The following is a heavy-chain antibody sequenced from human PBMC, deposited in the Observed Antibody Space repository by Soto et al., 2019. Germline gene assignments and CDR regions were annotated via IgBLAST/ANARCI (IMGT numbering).Heavy chain of an antibody. V-gene: IGHV4-34*01. CDR2: INHSGST. CDR1: GGSFSGYY. CDR3: ARGTSMTGAVQGDAPGKHFFDS. Sequence: QVQLQQWGAGLLKPSETLSLTCAVYGGSFSGYYWSWIRQPPGKGLEWIGGINHSGSTNQNPSLKSRVTISVDTSKNQFSLRLKSITVADTAVYYCARGTSMTGAVQGDAPGKHFFDSWGQGTLVTVSS. D-gene: IGHD1-26*01. J-gene: IGHJ4*02.